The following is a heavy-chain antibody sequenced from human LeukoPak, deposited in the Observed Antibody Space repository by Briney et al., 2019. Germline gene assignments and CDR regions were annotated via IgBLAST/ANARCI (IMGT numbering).Heavy chain of an antibody. V-gene: IGHV4-39*07. Sequence: SETLSLTCTVSGVSITSSSYNWGWIRQPPGKGLEWIGSIYYSGNTFYNPSLKSRVTISVDRSKNQFSLKLSSVTAADTAVYYCARPYYYDSSGPTTGAFDIWGQGTMVTVSS. CDR2: IYYSGNT. CDR1: GVSITSSSYN. D-gene: IGHD3-22*01. CDR3: ARPYYYDSSGPTTGAFDI. J-gene: IGHJ3*02.